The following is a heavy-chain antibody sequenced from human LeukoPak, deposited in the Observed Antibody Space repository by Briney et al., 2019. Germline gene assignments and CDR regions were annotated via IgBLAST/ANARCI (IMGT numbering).Heavy chain of an antibody. J-gene: IGHJ4*02. CDR1: GGTFSSYA. V-gene: IGHV1-69*05. D-gene: IGHD4-17*01. CDR2: IIPIFGTA. CDR3: ARGGMGHDGDYKY. Sequence: SVKVSCKASGGTFSSYAISWVRQAPGQGLEWMGGIIPIFGTANYAQKFQGRVTITTDESTSTAYMELSSLRSEDTAVYYGARGGMGHDGDYKYWGQGTLVTVSS.